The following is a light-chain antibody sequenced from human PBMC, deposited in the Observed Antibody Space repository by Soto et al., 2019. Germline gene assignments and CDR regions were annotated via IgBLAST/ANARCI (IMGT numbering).Light chain of an antibody. J-gene: IGKJ4*01. Sequence: DSHRTVYTYSLSASVGDRVTITCRASQSISSYLNWYQQKPGKAPKLLIYAASSLQSGVPSRFSGSGSGTDFTLTISSLQPEDFATYYCQQSNTFGGGTNVAIK. CDR2: AAS. CDR1: QSISSY. V-gene: IGKV1-39*01. CDR3: QQSNT.